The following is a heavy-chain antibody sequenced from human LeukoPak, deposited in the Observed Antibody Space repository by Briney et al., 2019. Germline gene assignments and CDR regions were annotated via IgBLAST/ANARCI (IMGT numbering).Heavy chain of an antibody. D-gene: IGHD3-22*01. CDR1: GFTFSSYA. Sequence: PGGSLRLSCAASGFTFSSYAMHWVRQAPGKGLEWVAAISYDGSNKYYADSVKGRFTISRDNSKNTLYLQMNSLRAEDTAVYYCAQSSYDSSGLLDYWGQGTLVTVSS. CDR2: ISYDGSNK. J-gene: IGHJ4*02. V-gene: IGHV3-30-3*01. CDR3: AQSSYDSSGLLDY.